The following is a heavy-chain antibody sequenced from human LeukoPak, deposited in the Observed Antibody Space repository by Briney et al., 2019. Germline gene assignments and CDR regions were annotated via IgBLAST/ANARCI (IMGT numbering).Heavy chain of an antibody. V-gene: IGHV1-18*01. J-gene: IGHJ4*02. D-gene: IGHD2-21*02. CDR3: AREWVAYCGGDCYSTYFDY. Sequence: ASVKVSCKASGYTFTSYGISWVRQAPGQGLEWMGWISAYNGSTNYAQKLQGRVTMTTDTSTSTAYMELRSLRSDDTAVYYCAREWVAYCGGDCYSTYFDYWGQGTLVTVSS. CDR1: GYTFTSYG. CDR2: ISAYNGST.